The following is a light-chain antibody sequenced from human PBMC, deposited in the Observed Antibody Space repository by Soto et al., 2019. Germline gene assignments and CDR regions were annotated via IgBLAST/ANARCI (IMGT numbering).Light chain of an antibody. V-gene: IGKV3-20*01. CDR1: QSVSSNY. CDR3: QQYGSIPLT. CDR2: GAS. J-gene: IGKJ4*01. Sequence: EIVLTQSPGTLSLSPGERATLSCRASQSVSSNYLAWYQQKPGQAPRLLIHGASSRATGIPDRFSGSGSGTDFTLTISRLEPEDFAVYYCQQYGSIPLTFGGGTRVEIK.